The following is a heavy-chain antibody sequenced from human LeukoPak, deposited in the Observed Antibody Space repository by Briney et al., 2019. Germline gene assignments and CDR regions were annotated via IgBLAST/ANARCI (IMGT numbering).Heavy chain of an antibody. J-gene: IGHJ4*02. CDR1: GGTFSSYA. CDR3: ARDTSYDSSGYLRGLWSY. Sequence: ASVKVSCKASGGTFSSYAISWVRQAPGQGLEWMGWISAYNGNTNYAQKLQGRVTMTTDTSTSTAYMELRSLRSDDTAVYYCARDTSYDSSGYLRGLWSYWGQGTLVTVSS. D-gene: IGHD3-22*01. CDR2: ISAYNGNT. V-gene: IGHV1-18*01.